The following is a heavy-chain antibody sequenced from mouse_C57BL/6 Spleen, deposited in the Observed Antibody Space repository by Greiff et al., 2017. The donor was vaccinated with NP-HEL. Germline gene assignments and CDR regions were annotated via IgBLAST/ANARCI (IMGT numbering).Heavy chain of an antibody. J-gene: IGHJ2*01. CDR3: ARGRTGTDYFDY. V-gene: IGHV5-4*03. CDR2: ISDGGSYT. Sequence: EVKVVESGGGLVKPGGSLKLSCAASGFTFSSYAMSWVRQTPEKRLEWVATISDGGSYTYYPDNVKGRFTISRDNAKNNLYLQMSHLKSEDTAMYYCARGRTGTDYFDYWGQGTTLTVSS. CDR1: GFTFSSYA. D-gene: IGHD4-1*01.